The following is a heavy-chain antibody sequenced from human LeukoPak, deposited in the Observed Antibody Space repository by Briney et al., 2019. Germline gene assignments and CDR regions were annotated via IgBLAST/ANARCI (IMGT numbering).Heavy chain of an antibody. CDR1: GGSISSYY. J-gene: IGHJ6*03. D-gene: IGHD3-22*01. V-gene: IGHV4-59*01. CDR2: FYYSGST. CDR3: ARVRDSSGYDYYYYMDV. Sequence: SETLSLTCTVSGGSISSYYWSWIGQSPGQGREWFGYFYYSGSTNYNPSLKSRVTISVDTSKNQFSLKLSSVTAADTAVYYCARVRDSSGYDYYYYMDVWGKGTTVTVSS.